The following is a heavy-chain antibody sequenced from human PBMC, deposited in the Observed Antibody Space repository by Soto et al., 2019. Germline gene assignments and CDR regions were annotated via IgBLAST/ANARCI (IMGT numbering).Heavy chain of an antibody. J-gene: IGHJ6*02. D-gene: IGHD5-12*01. CDR2: IVVGSANT. Sequence: QMQLVQSGPEVKKPGTSVKVSCKASGFAFTSSAVQWVRQARGQRLEWIGWIVVGSANTNYAQKFQERVTITRDTPTSTAYMELSSLSPEDTAVYYCAATTLGGYDWGGRGYYYGMDVWGQGTTVTVSS. V-gene: IGHV1-58*01. CDR3: AATTLGGYDWGGRGYYYGMDV. CDR1: GFAFTSSA.